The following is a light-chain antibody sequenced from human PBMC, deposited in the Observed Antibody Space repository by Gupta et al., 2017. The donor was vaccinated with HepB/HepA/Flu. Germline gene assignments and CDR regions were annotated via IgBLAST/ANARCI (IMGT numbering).Light chain of an antibody. V-gene: IGKV3-11*01. CDR3: QQRSPIT. J-gene: IGKJ5*01. CDR2: DAT. CDR1: QSVGSY. Sequence: EIVLTQSPATLSLSPGERATLSCRASQSVGSYLAWYQHKPGQAPRLLIYDATNRATGIPARFSGSRSGTDFTLTIRGLEPEDFAVYYCQQRSPITFGQGTRLEIE.